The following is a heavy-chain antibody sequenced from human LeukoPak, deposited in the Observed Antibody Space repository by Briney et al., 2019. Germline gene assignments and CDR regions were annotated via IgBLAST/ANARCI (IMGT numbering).Heavy chain of an antibody. CDR3: AKGVYSGSYYPFDY. Sequence: NPGGSLRLSCAASGFTFSSYSMNWVRQAPGKGLEWVSSISSSSSYIYYADSVKGRFTISRDNAKNSLYLQMSSLRVEDTALYYCAKGVYSGSYYPFDYWGQGILVTVSS. D-gene: IGHD1-26*01. V-gene: IGHV3-21*04. CDR1: GFTFSSYS. J-gene: IGHJ4*02. CDR2: ISSSSSYI.